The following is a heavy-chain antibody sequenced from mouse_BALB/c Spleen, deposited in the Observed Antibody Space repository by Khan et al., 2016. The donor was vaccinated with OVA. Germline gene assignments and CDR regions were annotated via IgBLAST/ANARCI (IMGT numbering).Heavy chain of an antibody. CDR1: GYSITSGYA. J-gene: IGHJ2*01. D-gene: IGHD1-1*01. Sequence: QLEESGPGLVKPSQSLSLTCTVTGYSITSGYAWNWIRQFPGNKLEWMGYISYSGVTSYTPSLTSLISITQDTSKNQFFLQLNSVTTEDTATDYGARRNYYGYYIDYWGQGTTLTVSS. CDR3: ARRNYYGYYIDY. V-gene: IGHV3-2*02. CDR2: ISYSGVT.